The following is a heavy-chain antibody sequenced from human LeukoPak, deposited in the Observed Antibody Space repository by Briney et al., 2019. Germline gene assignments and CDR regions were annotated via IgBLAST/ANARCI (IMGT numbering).Heavy chain of an antibody. D-gene: IGHD6-13*01. V-gene: IGHV4-4*07. J-gene: IGHJ6*03. CDR2: IYTSGST. Sequence: PSETLSLTCTVSGGSISSYYWSWIRQPAGKGLEWIGRIYTSGSTTYNPSPKSRVTMSGDTAKKQSTLKLSSVTAAAAAAYYCAGDGIRGSSWYGGRLFYYYMDVWGKGTTVTVSS. CDR3: AGDGIRGSSWYGGRLFYYYMDV. CDR1: GGSISSYY.